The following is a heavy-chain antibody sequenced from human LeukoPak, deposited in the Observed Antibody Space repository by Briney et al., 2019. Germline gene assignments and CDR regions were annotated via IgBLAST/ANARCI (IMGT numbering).Heavy chain of an antibody. CDR1: GGSISSYY. CDR2: IYYSGST. J-gene: IGHJ4*02. D-gene: IGHD3/OR15-3a*01. V-gene: IGHV4-59*01. CDR3: ARSHSVWTSFGY. Sequence: PSETLSLTCTVSGGSISSYYWSWIRQPPGNGLEWHGYIYYSGSTNYNPSLKSRVTISVDTSKSQFSLKLSSVTAADTAVYYCARSHSVWTSFGYWGQGTLVTVSS.